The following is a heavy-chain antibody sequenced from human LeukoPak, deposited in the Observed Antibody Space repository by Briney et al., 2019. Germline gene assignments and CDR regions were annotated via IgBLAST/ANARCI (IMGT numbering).Heavy chain of an antibody. V-gene: IGHV3-23*01. Sequence: PGGSLRLSCAASGFTFSSYAMSWVRQAPGKGLEWVSAISGSGGSTYYADSVKGRFTISRDNSKNTLYPQMNSLRAEDTAVYYCAKSSGWHNYFDYWGQGTLVTVSS. CDR1: GFTFSSYA. D-gene: IGHD6-19*01. CDR3: AKSSGWHNYFDY. CDR2: ISGSGGST. J-gene: IGHJ4*02.